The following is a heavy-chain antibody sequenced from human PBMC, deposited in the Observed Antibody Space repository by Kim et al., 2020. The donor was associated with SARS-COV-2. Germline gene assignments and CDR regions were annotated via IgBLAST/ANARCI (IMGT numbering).Heavy chain of an antibody. CDR3: ARHAISVTDRAGTFDF. CDR1: GDSFSNYNYY. Sequence: SETLSLTCTVSGDSFSNYNYYWGRIRQPPGQGWEWIVSMYYSGNTYYNPSLKRRITISVDTTKKQFSLKLNSVTAADTAISYCARHAISVTDRAGTFDFCGQGAL. J-gene: IGHJ4*03. D-gene: IGHD6-19*01. V-gene: IGHV4-39*01. CDR2: MYYSGNT.